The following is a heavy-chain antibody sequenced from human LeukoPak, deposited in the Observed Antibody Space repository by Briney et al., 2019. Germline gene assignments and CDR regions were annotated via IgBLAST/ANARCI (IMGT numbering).Heavy chain of an antibody. V-gene: IGHV3-21*06. Sequence: PGGSLRLSCAASGLTFSIHWMNWARQAPGKGLEWVSSIDSSGGYMFYADSVKGRFIISRDNAKDSLYLQMNSLRVEDTAVYYCLRGDRRDYWGQGTLVTVSS. J-gene: IGHJ4*02. CDR2: IDSSGGYM. CDR3: LRGDRRDY. CDR1: GLTFSIHW.